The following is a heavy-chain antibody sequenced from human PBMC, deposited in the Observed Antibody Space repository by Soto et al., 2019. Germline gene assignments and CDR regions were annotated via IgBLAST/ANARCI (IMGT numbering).Heavy chain of an antibody. J-gene: IGHJ5*02. V-gene: IGHV4-34*01. CDR3: ARGQIVVPAGKSDWFDP. D-gene: IGHD2-2*01. Sequence: QVQLQQWGAGLLKPSETLSLTCAVYGGSFSGYYWSWIRQPPGKGLEWIGEINHSGSTNYNLSLKSRVTISVDTSKNQFSLKLSSVTAADTAVYYCARGQIVVPAGKSDWFDPWGQGTLVTVSS. CDR2: INHSGST. CDR1: GGSFSGYY.